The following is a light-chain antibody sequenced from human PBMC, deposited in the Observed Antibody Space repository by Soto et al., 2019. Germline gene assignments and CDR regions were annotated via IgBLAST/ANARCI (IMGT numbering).Light chain of an antibody. CDR2: EVT. CDR1: SNDVGGYNF. V-gene: IGLV2-14*01. J-gene: IGLJ3*02. Sequence: QPVLTQPASVSGSPGQSITISCTGTSNDVGGYNFVSWYQQFPGKAPKLIIYEVTNRPSGVSNRFSGSKSGNTASLTISGLQAEDEADYYCSSYTSIRGVFGGGTKLTVL. CDR3: SSYTSIRGV.